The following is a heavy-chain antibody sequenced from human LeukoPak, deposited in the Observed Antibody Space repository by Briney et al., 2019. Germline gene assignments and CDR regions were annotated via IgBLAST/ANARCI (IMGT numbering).Heavy chain of an antibody. CDR2: IYYSGST. Sequence: SETLSLTCTVSGGSISSYYWSWIRQPPGKGLEWIGYIYYSGSTNYNPSLKSRVTISVDTSKNQFSLKLSSVTAADTAVYYCARARSYGLLGYYFDYWGQGTLVTVSS. CDR3: ARARSYGLLGYYFDY. D-gene: IGHD3-9*01. CDR1: GGSISSYY. V-gene: IGHV4-59*01. J-gene: IGHJ4*02.